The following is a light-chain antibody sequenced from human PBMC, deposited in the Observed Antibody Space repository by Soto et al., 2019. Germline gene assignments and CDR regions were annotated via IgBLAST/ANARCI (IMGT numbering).Light chain of an antibody. Sequence: DIQLTQSPSFLSASVGDRVTITCRASQAISNYLAWYQQKPGKAPNLLIYVASTLHSGVPSRFSGSGSGTEFTLTISSLQPEDFATYYCQQLNSYPITFGQRTRLEIK. CDR3: QQLNSYPIT. J-gene: IGKJ5*01. V-gene: IGKV1-9*01. CDR2: VAS. CDR1: QAISNY.